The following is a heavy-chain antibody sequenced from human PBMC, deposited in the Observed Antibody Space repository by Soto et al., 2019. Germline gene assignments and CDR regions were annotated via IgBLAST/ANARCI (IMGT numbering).Heavy chain of an antibody. D-gene: IGHD2-2*01. Sequence: GGSLRLSCAASGFTFGIHAMIWVRRAPGKGLEWVALIKTRAEGVTTHYAAPVKDRFTVSRDDSQNRVYLQLNSLKTEDTAVYCCAADTPVFGQGEFEYWGQGIQVTVSS. V-gene: IGHV3-15*01. CDR3: AADTPVFGQGEFEY. CDR1: GFTFGIHA. CDR2: IKTRAEGVTT. J-gene: IGHJ4*02.